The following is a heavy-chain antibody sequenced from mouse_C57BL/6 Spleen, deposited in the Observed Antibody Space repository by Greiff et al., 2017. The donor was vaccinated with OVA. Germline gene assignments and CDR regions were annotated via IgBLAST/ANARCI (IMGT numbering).Heavy chain of an antibody. CDR3: ARGLIPTVVPHWYFDV. D-gene: IGHD1-1*01. V-gene: IGHV5-17*01. J-gene: IGHJ1*03. CDR1: GFTFSDYG. Sequence: EVKLMESGGGLVKPGGSLKLSCAASGFTFSDYGMHWVRQAPEKGLEWVAYISSGSSTIYYADTVKGRFTISRDNAKNTLFLQMTSLRSEDTAMYYCARGLIPTVVPHWYFDVWGTGTTVTVSS. CDR2: ISSGSSTI.